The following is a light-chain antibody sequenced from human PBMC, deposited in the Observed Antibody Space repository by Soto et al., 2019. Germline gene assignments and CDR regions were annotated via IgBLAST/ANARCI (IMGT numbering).Light chain of an antibody. V-gene: IGLV2-14*01. Sequence: LTQPASVSGSPGQSITISCTGTSSDVGGYNYVSWYQQHPGKAPKLMIYEVSNRPSGVSNRFSGSKSGNTASLTISGLQAEDEADYYCSSYTSSSPHVFGTGTKVTVL. CDR1: SSDVGGYNY. CDR3: SSYTSSSPHV. CDR2: EVS. J-gene: IGLJ1*01.